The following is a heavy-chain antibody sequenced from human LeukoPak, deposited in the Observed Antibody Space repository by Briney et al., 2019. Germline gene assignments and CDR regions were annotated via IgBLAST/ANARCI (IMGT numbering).Heavy chain of an antibody. D-gene: IGHD5-24*01. CDR1: GYTFTDYY. Sequence: ASVKVSCKASGYTFTDYYLHWVRQAPRQGLEWMGWISAYNDNTNYAQKLQGRVTMTTDTSTSTAYMELRSLASDDTAVYYCARDGYNYVYDYGMDVWGQGTTVTVSS. CDR2: ISAYNDNT. V-gene: IGHV1-18*04. J-gene: IGHJ6*02. CDR3: ARDGYNYVYDYGMDV.